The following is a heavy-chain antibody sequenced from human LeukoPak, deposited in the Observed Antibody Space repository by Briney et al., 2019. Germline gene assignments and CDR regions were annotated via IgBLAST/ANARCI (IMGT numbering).Heavy chain of an antibody. CDR2: IKEDGSEQ. Sequence: GGSLRLSCAAPGFTFNNFWLAWVRQAPGKGLEWVANIKEDGSEQYYVDSVKGRFTISRDNARKSLFLQMSSLRAEDTAVYYCARIGNPFGFDIWGQGTMVTVSS. J-gene: IGHJ3*02. CDR1: GFTFNNFW. CDR3: ARIGNPFGFDI. V-gene: IGHV3-7*01. D-gene: IGHD1-14*01.